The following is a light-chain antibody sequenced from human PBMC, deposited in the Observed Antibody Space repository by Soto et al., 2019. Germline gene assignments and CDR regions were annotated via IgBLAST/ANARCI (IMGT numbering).Light chain of an antibody. J-gene: IGLJ1*01. Sequence: QSVLTQPPSASGTPGQRVTISCSASSGSLSVDWYQHLPGTAPKLLIYSNYQRPSGVPDRFSGSKSGTSASLVISGLQSEEDADDYCAGRDDSLSGLYVFGTGTKLTVL. CDR3: AGRDDSLSGLYV. CDR2: SNY. CDR1: SGSLS. V-gene: IGLV1-44*01.